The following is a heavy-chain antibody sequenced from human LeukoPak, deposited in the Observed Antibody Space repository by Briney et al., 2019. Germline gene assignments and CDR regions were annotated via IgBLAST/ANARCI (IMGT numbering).Heavy chain of an antibody. J-gene: IGHJ4*02. V-gene: IGHV4-34*01. CDR3: ARAPNHYYDSSGYYYGGDY. Sequence: SETLSLTCAVYGGSFSGYYWSWIRQPPGKGLEWIGEINHSGSTNYNPSLKSRVTISVDTSKNQFFLKLSSVTAADTAVYYCARAPNHYYDSSGYYYGGDYWGQGTLVTVSS. D-gene: IGHD3-22*01. CDR1: GGSFSGYY. CDR2: INHSGST.